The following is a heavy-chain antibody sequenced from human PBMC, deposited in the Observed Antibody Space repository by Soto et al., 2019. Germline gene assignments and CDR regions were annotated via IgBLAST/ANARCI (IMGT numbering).Heavy chain of an antibody. CDR3: ARQRTRNYYYYYGMDV. J-gene: IGHJ6*02. CDR2: IYHSGST. CDR1: SSPINSRYY. V-gene: IGHV4-38-2*02. Sequence: PSETLSLTCTVASSPINSRYYWGWIRQTPGKGLEWVASIYHSGSTHYNPSLKSRATISVDTSNNQFSLKLSSVTAADTAVYYCARQRTRNYYYYYGMDVWGQGTTVTVSS.